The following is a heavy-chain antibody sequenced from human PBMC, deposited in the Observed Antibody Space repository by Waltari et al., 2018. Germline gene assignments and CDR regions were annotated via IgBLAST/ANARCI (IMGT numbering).Heavy chain of an antibody. CDR2: ISSSSSTR. Sequence: EVQLVESGGGLVQPGGSLRLSCAASGFTFSSYSMNWVRQAPGKGLEWVSYISSSSSTRYYADSGKGRFTISRDNAKNSLYLQMNSLRAEDTAVYYCASSMGSTGSFDYWGQGTLVTVSS. D-gene: IGHD6-13*01. CDR3: ASSMGSTGSFDY. J-gene: IGHJ4*02. CDR1: GFTFSSYS. V-gene: IGHV3-48*04.